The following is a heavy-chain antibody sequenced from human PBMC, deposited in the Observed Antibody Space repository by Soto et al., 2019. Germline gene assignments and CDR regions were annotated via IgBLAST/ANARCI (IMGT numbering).Heavy chain of an antibody. CDR2: ISHDGNNK. J-gene: IGHJ4*02. Sequence: GGSLRLSCAASGFTFSTYGMHWVRQAPGKGLEWVAVISHDGNNKYFADSVKGRFTISRDNSENTLSLHMNSLRTEDTAVYYCAKGVGGGAGGVAGQLDYFDHWGQGILVTVSS. CDR1: GFTFSTYG. CDR3: AKGVGGGAGGVAGQLDYFDH. V-gene: IGHV3-30*18. D-gene: IGHD6-19*01.